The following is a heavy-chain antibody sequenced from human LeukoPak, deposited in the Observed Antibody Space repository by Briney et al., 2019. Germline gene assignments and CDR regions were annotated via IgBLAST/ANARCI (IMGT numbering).Heavy chain of an antibody. CDR2: MNPNSGNT. CDR1: GYSFSSYD. J-gene: IGHJ4*02. D-gene: IGHD2-21*01. CDR3: ARVQRVEFPLKYYFDY. V-gene: IGHV1-8*01. Sequence: AASVKVSCKASGYSFSSYDINWVRQATGQGLEWMGLMNPNSGNTGYAQKFQGRLTMTRSTSIGTAYMELSSLTSEDTAVYYCARVQRVEFPLKYYFDYWGQGTLVTVSS.